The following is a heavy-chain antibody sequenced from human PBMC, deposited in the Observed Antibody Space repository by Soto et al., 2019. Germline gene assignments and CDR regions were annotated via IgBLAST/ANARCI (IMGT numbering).Heavy chain of an antibody. D-gene: IGHD2-2*01. CDR1: GGSISSSSYY. J-gene: IGHJ5*02. CDR2: IYYSGST. CDR3: ARPHIVVVPAAMFQWFDP. V-gene: IGHV4-39*01. Sequence: QLQLQESGPGLVKPSETLSLTCTVSGGSISSSSYYWGWIRQPPGKGLEWIGSIYYSGSTYYNPSLKSRVTISVDTSKNQFSLKLSSVTAADTAVYYCARPHIVVVPAAMFQWFDPWGQGTLVTVSS.